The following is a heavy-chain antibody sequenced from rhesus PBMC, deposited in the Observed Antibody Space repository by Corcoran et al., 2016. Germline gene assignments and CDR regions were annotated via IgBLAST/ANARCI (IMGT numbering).Heavy chain of an antibody. D-gene: IGHD2-15*01. CDR1: GGSISSSNW. J-gene: IGHJ1*01. Sequence: QLQLLESGPGLVKPSETLSLTCAVSGGSISSSNWCRWIRPPSGKGLEWIGGISGSGGSTSDNPSLKSRVTISKDTSKNQFSLKLSSVTAADTAVYYCARGVGYFEFWGQGALVTVSS. V-gene: IGHV4-57*02. CDR2: ISGSGGST. CDR3: ARGVGYFEF.